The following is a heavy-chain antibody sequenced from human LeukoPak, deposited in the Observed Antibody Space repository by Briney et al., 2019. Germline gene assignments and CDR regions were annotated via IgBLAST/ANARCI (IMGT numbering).Heavy chain of an antibody. CDR3: ARGYGIAVAGTYYFDY. V-gene: IGHV1-2*02. Sequence: GASVKVSCKASGYTFTGYYMHWVRQAPGQGLEWMGWINPNSGGTNYAQKFQGRVTMTRDTSISTAYMELSSLRSDDTAVYYCARGYGIAVAGTYYFDYWGQGTLVTVSS. J-gene: IGHJ4*02. CDR1: GYTFTGYY. D-gene: IGHD6-19*01. CDR2: INPNSGGT.